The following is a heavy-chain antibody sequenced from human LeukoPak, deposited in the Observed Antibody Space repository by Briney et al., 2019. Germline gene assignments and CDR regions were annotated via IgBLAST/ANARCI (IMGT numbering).Heavy chain of an antibody. J-gene: IGHJ3*02. CDR3: ARAPPSNGYSYHFDI. V-gene: IGHV3-74*01. CDR2: INRDGSGI. CDR1: GFTFSSQW. Sequence: GGSLRLSCAASGFTFSSQWMHWVRQAPGKGLVWVSRINRDGSGIIYADSVKGRFTISRDNAKNTLYLQMNSLRAEGTAVYYCARAPPSNGYSYHFDIWGQGTMVTVSS. D-gene: IGHD5-18*01.